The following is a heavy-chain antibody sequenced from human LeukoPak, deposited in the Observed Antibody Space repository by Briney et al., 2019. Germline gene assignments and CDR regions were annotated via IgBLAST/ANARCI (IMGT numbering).Heavy chain of an antibody. D-gene: IGHD1-26*01. CDR1: GGSISSGDYY. CDR2: IYYSGST. CDR3: AREVPWVWNFDL. J-gene: IGHJ2*01. V-gene: IGHV4-30-4*01. Sequence: PSETLSLTCTVSGGSISSGDYYWSWIRQPPGTGLEWIGYIYYSGSTYYNPSLKSRVTISVDTSKNQFSLKLNSVTTADTAVYYCAREVPWVWNFDLWGRGTLVTVSS.